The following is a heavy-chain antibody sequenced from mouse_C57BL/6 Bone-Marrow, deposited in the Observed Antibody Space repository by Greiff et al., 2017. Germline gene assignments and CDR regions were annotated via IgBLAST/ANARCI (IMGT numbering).Heavy chain of an antibody. D-gene: IGHD1-1*01. Sequence: DVKLQESGPGLVKPSQSLSLTCSVTGYSITSGYYWNWIRQLPGNILEWMGNISYDGSNNYNPSLKNRISITRDTSKNQYFLKLNSVTTEDTAKYYCARENYGSSLDYWGQGTTLTVSS. CDR2: ISYDGSN. J-gene: IGHJ2*01. CDR3: ARENYGSSLDY. CDR1: GYSITSGYY. V-gene: IGHV3-6*01.